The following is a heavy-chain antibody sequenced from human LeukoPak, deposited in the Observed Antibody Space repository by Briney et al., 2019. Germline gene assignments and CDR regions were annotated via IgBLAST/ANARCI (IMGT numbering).Heavy chain of an antibody. CDR3: AKFGWFGELFDY. V-gene: IGHV3-23*01. Sequence: GGSLRLSRAASGFTFSSYAMSWVRQAPGKGLEWVSAISGSGGSTYYADSVKGRFTISRDNSKNTLHLQMNSLRAEDTAVYYCAKFGWFGELFDYWGQGTLVTVSS. J-gene: IGHJ4*02. CDR2: ISGSGGST. D-gene: IGHD3-10*01. CDR1: GFTFSSYA.